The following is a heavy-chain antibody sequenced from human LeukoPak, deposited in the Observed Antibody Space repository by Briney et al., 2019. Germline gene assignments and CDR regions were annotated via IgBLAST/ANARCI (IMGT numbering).Heavy chain of an antibody. CDR2: INPNSGGT. J-gene: IGHJ3*02. CDR1: GYTFTSYY. D-gene: IGHD6-6*01. V-gene: IGHV1-2*02. CDR3: ARVYSSSSVAFDI. Sequence: ASVSVSCKASGYTFTSYYMHWVRQAPGRGLEGVGWINPNSGGTNYAQKFQGRVTMTRDTSISTAYIELSRLRSDDTAVYYCARVYSSSSVAFDIWGQGTMVTVPS.